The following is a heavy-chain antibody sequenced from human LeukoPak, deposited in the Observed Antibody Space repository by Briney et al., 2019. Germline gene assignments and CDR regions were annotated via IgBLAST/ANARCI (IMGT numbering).Heavy chain of an antibody. CDR2: IYYSGST. D-gene: IGHD3-10*01. J-gene: IGHJ2*01. CDR1: GGSISSYY. V-gene: IGHV4-59*01. Sequence: SETLSLTCTVSGGSISSYYWSWIRQPPGKGLEWIGYIYYSGSTNYNPSLKSRVTISVDTSKNQFSLRLSSVTAADTAVYYCARDMGAWYFDLWGRGTLVTVSS. CDR3: ARDMGAWYFDL.